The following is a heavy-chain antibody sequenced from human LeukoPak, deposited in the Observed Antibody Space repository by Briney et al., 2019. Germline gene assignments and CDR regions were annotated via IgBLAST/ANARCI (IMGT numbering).Heavy chain of an antibody. D-gene: IGHD3-10*01. Sequence: GGSLRLSCAASGFTFSSYAMSWVRQAPGKGLEWVSAISGSGGSTYYADSVKGRFPISRDNSKNTLYLQMNSLRAEDTAVYYCAKWDARITMVRGDEALDYWGQGTLVTVSS. V-gene: IGHV3-23*01. CDR3: AKWDARITMVRGDEALDY. CDR1: GFTFSSYA. CDR2: ISGSGGST. J-gene: IGHJ4*02.